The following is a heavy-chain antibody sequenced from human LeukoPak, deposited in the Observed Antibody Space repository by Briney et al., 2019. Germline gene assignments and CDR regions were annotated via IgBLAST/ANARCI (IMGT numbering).Heavy chain of an antibody. V-gene: IGHV3-33*01. Sequence: GRSLRLSCAASGFTFSSYGMHWVRRAPGKGLEWVAVIWYDGSNKYYADSVKGRFTISRDNSKNTLYLQMNSLRAEDTAVYYCARDRSIAVVYYFDYWGQGTLVTVSS. CDR1: GFTFSSYG. D-gene: IGHD6-19*01. J-gene: IGHJ4*02. CDR3: ARDRSIAVVYYFDY. CDR2: IWYDGSNK.